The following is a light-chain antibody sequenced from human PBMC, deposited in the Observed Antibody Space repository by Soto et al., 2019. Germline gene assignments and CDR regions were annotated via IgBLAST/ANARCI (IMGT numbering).Light chain of an antibody. CDR2: DAS. J-gene: IGKJ4*01. CDR3: QQYNNWPPLT. V-gene: IGKV3-11*01. Sequence: EIVLTQSPATLSLSPGERATLSCRASQSVSSCLAWYQQKPGQAPRLLIYDASNRATGIPARFSGSGSGTDFTLTVSNLESEDFAFYYCQQYNNWPPLTFGGGTKVDIK. CDR1: QSVSSC.